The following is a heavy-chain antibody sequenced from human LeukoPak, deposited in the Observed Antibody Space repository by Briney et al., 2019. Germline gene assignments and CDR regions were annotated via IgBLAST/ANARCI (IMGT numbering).Heavy chain of an antibody. J-gene: IGHJ4*02. V-gene: IGHV3-74*01. CDR2: INSDGSST. Sequence: PGGSPRLSCAASGFTFSSYWMHWVRQAPGKGLVWVSRINSDGSSTSYADSVKGRFTISRDNAKNTLYLQMNSLRAEDTAVYYCAREEGAYYYDSSGYYLTGYFDYWGQGTLVTVSS. D-gene: IGHD3-22*01. CDR3: AREEGAYYYDSSGYYLTGYFDY. CDR1: GFTFSSYW.